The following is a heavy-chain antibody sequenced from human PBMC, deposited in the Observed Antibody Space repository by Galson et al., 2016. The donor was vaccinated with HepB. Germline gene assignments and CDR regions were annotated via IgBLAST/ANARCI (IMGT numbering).Heavy chain of an antibody. V-gene: IGHV3-48*01. CDR2: IGSRSSPI. J-gene: IGHJ3*02. CDR3: ARAAHSSGYCDVFDI. Sequence: SLRLSCAASGFTFSSYALNWVRQAPGKGLEWVSYIGSRSSPIHYADSVKGRFTISRDNSGNTVDLQMNSLRAEDTAVYYCARAAHSSGYCDVFDIWGQGTKVTVSS. CDR1: GFTFSSYA. D-gene: IGHD3-22*01.